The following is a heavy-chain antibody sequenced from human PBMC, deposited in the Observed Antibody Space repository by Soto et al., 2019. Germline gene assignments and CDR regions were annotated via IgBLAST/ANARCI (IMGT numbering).Heavy chain of an antibody. J-gene: IGHJ4*02. CDR1: GFTYSNYA. V-gene: IGHV3-23*01. D-gene: IGHD5-18*01. CDR2: VSRSGGST. Sequence: PGGSLRISCAASGFTYSNYAMSWVRQAPGKGLEWVSTVSRSGGSTHYADSVRGRFTISRDNSKNTLDLQMDSLRAEDTAVYYCAKILLAYNYGGFDYWGQGMLVTVSS. CDR3: AKILLAYNYGGFDY.